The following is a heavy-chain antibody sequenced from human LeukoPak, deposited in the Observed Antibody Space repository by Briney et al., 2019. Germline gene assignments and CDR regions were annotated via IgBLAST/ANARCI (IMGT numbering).Heavy chain of an antibody. V-gene: IGHV3-48*03. Sequence: GGSLRLSCAASGGSFKSFEMNWLRQAPGKGLEWLSYISSSGSTIYYADSVKGRFTISRDNAKNSLYLQMNSLRAEDTAVYYCARALDWGQGTLVTVSS. CDR2: ISSSGSTI. J-gene: IGHJ4*02. D-gene: IGHD3-16*01. CDR3: ARALD. CDR1: GGSFKSFE.